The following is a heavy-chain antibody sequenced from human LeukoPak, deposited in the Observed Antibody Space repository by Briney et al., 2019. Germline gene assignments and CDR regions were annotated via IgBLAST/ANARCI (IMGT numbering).Heavy chain of an antibody. CDR2: ISGSGGST. J-gene: IGHJ4*02. V-gene: IGHV3-23*01. Sequence: QTGGSLTLSCAASGFTFSSYAMGWVRQAPGKGLEWVSAISGSGGSTYYADSVKGRFTISRDNSKNTLYLQMNSLRAEDTAVYYCAKGFSGCSYGYKGYYFDYWGQGTLVTVSS. CDR1: GFTFSSYA. D-gene: IGHD5-18*01. CDR3: AKGFSGCSYGYKGYYFDY.